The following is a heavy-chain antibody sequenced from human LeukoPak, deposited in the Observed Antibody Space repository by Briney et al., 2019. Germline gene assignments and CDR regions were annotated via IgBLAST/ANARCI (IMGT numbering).Heavy chain of an antibody. Sequence: SETLSLTCSVSGVSITTYYWNWVRQPPGKGLEWIGHMFYSGTTSYNPSLKSRVAISVDTFKSRVSLTVTSVTAADTAVYYCARGRGTRRAGITIGKVPHYYFDYWGQGTLVTVSS. CDR1: GVSITTYY. J-gene: IGHJ4*02. V-gene: IGHV4-59*01. CDR3: ARGRGTRRAGITIGKVPHYYFDY. CDR2: MFYSGTT. D-gene: IGHD1-14*01.